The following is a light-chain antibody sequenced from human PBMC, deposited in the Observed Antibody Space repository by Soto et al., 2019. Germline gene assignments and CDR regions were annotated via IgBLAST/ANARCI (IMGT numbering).Light chain of an antibody. CDR2: EVS. V-gene: IGKV3-11*01. J-gene: IGKJ4*01. Sequence: EIVLTQSPATLSLSPGERATLPCRASQTVSSSLAWYQQKPGQAPRLLIYEVSNRATGIPARFSGSGSGADLTLTISSLEPGDFALYYCQQHINWPLTFGGGTKV. CDR3: QQHINWPLT. CDR1: QTVSSS.